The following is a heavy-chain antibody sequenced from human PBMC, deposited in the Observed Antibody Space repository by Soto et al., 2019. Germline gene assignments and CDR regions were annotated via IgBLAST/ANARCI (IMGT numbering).Heavy chain of an antibody. Sequence: ESGGGVVQPGTSLRVSCVVSGFTFRSYVIHWVRQAPGKGLEWVALTSYDGSNKYYGDSVRGRFTISRDNSRNTVDLQMDSLRVEDTALYYCARWGTTGGLDVWGQGTLVSVSS. CDR1: GFTFRSYV. V-gene: IGHV3-30*19. J-gene: IGHJ1*01. D-gene: IGHD3-16*01. CDR3: ARWGTTGGLDV. CDR2: TSYDGSNK.